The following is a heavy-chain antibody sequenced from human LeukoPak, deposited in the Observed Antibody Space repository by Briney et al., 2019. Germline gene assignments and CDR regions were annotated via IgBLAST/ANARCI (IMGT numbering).Heavy chain of an antibody. V-gene: IGHV4-39*07. J-gene: IGHJ4*02. CDR3: ASFVGAATTSHIDY. CDR1: GGSISSSSYY. Sequence: SETLSLTCTVSGGSISSSSYYWGWIRQPPGKGLEWIGSIYHSGSTYYNPSLKSRVTISVDTSKNQFSLKLSSVTAADTAVYYCASFVGAATTSHIDYWGQGTLVTVSS. D-gene: IGHD1-26*01. CDR2: IYHSGST.